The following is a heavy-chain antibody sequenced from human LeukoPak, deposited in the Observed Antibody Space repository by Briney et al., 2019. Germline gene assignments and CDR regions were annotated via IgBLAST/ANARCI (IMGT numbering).Heavy chain of an antibody. J-gene: IGHJ4*02. D-gene: IGHD3-10*01. CDR1: GYTFTSYG. CDR3: ARVPGSKITMVRYDY. V-gene: IGHV1-18*04. Sequence: GASVKVSCKASGYTFTSYGISWVRQAPGQGLEWMGWISAYNGNTNYAQKLQGRVTMTTDTSTSTAYMELRSLRSDDTAVYYCARVPGSKITMVRYDYWGQGTLVTVSS. CDR2: ISAYNGNT.